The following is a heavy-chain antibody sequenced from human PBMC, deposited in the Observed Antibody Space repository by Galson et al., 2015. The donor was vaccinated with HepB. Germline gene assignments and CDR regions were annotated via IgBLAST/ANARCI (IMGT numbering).Heavy chain of an antibody. V-gene: IGHV3-11*01. CDR3: ARYNFWSEGPFDY. J-gene: IGHJ4*02. CDR1: GFPFSDYY. CDR2: IDSSGSNI. Sequence: SLRLSCAASGFPFSDYYMSWIRQAPGKGLEWLSYIDSSGSNIYYADSVKGRFTTSRDNAKDSLYLQMNSLRAEDTAVYYCARYNFWSEGPFDYWGQGTLVTVSS. D-gene: IGHD3-3*01.